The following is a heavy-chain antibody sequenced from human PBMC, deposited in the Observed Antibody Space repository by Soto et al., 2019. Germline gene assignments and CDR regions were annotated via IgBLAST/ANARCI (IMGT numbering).Heavy chain of an antibody. J-gene: IGHJ5*02. V-gene: IGHV1-8*01. CDR1: GYSFSFYG. CDR2: MNPNSGNT. Sequence: ASVKVSCKASGYSFSFYGINWVRQAPGQGLEWMGWMNPNSGNTGYAQKFQGRVTMTRNTSISTAYMELSSLRSEDTAVYYCARERSAAGTGWFDPWGQGTLVTVSS. CDR3: ARERSAAGTGWFDP. D-gene: IGHD6-13*01.